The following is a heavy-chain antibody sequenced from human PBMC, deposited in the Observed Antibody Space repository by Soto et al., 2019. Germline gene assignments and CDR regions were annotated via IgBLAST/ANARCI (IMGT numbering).Heavy chain of an antibody. J-gene: IGHJ4*02. V-gene: IGHV3-21*01. CDR3: ARDRAFVGVIVYDFVDY. D-gene: IGHD3-16*02. Sequence: EVQLVESGGGLVKPGGSLRLSCAASGFTFSSYSMNWVRQAPGKGLEWVSSISSSSSYIYYADSVKGRFTISRDNAKNSLYLQMNGLTAADTAVYYCARDRAFVGVIVYDFVDYWGQGSLVTVSS. CDR1: GFTFSSYS. CDR2: ISSSSSYI.